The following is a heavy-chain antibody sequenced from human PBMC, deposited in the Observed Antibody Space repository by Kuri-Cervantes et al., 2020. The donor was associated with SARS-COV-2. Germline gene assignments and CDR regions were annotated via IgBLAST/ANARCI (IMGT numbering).Heavy chain of an antibody. CDR2: INPNSGGT. V-gene: IGHV1-2*02. CDR3: ASCSSTSCSRRYYCYHYMDA. D-gene: IGHD2-2*01. J-gene: IGHJ6*03. Sequence: ASVKVSCKASGYTFTGYYMHWVRQAPGQGLEWMGWINPNSGGTNYAQKFQGRVTMTRDTSISTAYMELSRLRSDDTAVYYCASCSSTSCSRRYYCYHYMDAWGKGTTVTVSS. CDR1: GYTFTGYY.